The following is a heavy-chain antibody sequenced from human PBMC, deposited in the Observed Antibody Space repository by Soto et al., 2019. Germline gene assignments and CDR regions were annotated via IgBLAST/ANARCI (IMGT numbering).Heavy chain of an antibody. CDR3: ARVVIVPRHSHDYGVDV. Sequence: EVQLVESGGGLVQPGESLRLSCAASGFTFSTYNMNWVRQAPGEGLEWVSYISSSSNTIYYGGSVNGRFTISRDNAKKALYLQMNSLRDEDTAVYYGARVVIVPRHSHDYGVDVWGPGTTVTVSS. J-gene: IGHJ6*02. V-gene: IGHV3-48*02. CDR1: GFTFSTYN. CDR2: ISSSSNTI. D-gene: IGHD2-2*01.